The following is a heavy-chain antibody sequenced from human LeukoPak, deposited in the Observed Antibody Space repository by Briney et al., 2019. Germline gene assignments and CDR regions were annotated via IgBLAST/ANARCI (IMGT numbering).Heavy chain of an antibody. CDR2: IRYDGSNK. D-gene: IGHD5/OR15-5a*01. CDR3: VSYAFDI. J-gene: IGHJ3*02. CDR1: GFTFSSYG. V-gene: IGHV3-30*02. Sequence: GGSLRLSCAASGFTFSSYGMHWVRQAPGKGLEWVAFIRYDGSNKYYAGSVKGRFTISRDNSKNTLYLQMNSLRAEDTAVYYSVSYAFDIWGQGTMVTVSS.